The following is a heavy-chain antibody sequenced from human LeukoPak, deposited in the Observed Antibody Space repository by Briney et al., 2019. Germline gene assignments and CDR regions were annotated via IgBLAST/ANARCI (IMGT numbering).Heavy chain of an antibody. CDR1: GYSISSGYY. Sequence: SETLSLTCTVSGYSISSGYYWGWIRQPPGKGLEWIGSIYHSGSTYYNPSLKSRVTMSVDTSKNQFSLRLSSVTAADTAVYYCARASGSYGKYYFDYWGQGTLVTVSS. D-gene: IGHD1-26*01. CDR2: IYHSGST. CDR3: ARASGSYGKYYFDY. J-gene: IGHJ4*02. V-gene: IGHV4-38-2*02.